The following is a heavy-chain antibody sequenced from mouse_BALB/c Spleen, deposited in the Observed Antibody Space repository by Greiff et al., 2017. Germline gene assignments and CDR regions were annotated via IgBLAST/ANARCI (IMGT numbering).Heavy chain of an antibody. CDR3: ARGGYDETWFAY. CDR2: ISSGGSYT. CDR1: GFTFSSYG. Sequence: EVNVVESGGDLVKPGGSLKLSCAASGFTFSSYGMSWVRQTPDKRLEWVATISSGGSYTYYPDSVKGRFTISRDNAKNTLYLQMSSLKSEDTAMYYCARGGYDETWFAYWGQGTLVTVSA. D-gene: IGHD2-2*01. J-gene: IGHJ3*01. V-gene: IGHV5-6*02.